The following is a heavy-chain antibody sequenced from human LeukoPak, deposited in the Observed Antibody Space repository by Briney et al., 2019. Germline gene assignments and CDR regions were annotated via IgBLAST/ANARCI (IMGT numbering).Heavy chain of an antibody. CDR3: ARHSGGRDSSGEYWYFDL. J-gene: IGHJ2*01. Sequence: PSDTLSLTCTLSGGSISSYYWSWIRQPPGKGLEWIGYLYYSGRTNYNPSLKSRVTISVDTSKKQFCLKLSSVTAADTAVYYCARHSGGRDSSGEYWYFDLWGRGTLVTVSS. CDR2: LYYSGRT. V-gene: IGHV4-59*08. CDR1: GGSISSYY. D-gene: IGHD3-22*01.